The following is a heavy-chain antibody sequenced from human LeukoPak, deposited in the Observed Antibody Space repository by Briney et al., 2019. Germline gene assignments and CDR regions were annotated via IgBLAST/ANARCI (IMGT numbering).Heavy chain of an antibody. CDR1: GFTFSSYA. Sequence: GGSLRLSCAASGFTFSSYAMSWVRQAPGKGLEWVSAISGSGGSTYYADSVKGRFTISRDNSKNTLYLQMNSLRAEDTAVYYCARDSYSKSAYNWFDPWGQGTLVTVSS. J-gene: IGHJ5*02. V-gene: IGHV3-23*01. CDR3: ARDSYSKSAYNWFDP. D-gene: IGHD4-11*01. CDR2: ISGSGGST.